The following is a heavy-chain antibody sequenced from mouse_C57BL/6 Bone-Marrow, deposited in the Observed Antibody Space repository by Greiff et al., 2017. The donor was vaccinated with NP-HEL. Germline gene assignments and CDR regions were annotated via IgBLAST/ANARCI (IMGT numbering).Heavy chain of an antibody. Sequence: QVQLQQSGPELVKPGASVKISCKASGYAFSSSWMNWVKQRPGKGLEWIGRIYPGDGDTNYNGKFKGKATLTADKSSSTAYMQLSSLTSEDSAVYFCTEELGRDDWGQGTTLTVSS. V-gene: IGHV1-82*01. CDR3: TEELGRDD. CDR2: IYPGDGDT. D-gene: IGHD4-1*01. J-gene: IGHJ2*01. CDR1: GYAFSSSW.